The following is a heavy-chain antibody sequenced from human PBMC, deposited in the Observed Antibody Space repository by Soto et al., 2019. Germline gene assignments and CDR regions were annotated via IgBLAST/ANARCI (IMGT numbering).Heavy chain of an antibody. J-gene: IGHJ5*02. CDR2: IIPIIGII. CDR3: AGDPDSHYNDSHASSYP. Sequence: QVQLVQSGAEVKKPGSSVKVSCKASGGTFSTYTITWVRQAPGQGLEWMGRIIPIIGIINYAQKFQGRVTISADKFTRTGYMELTGLRSDDTAVYYCAGDPDSHYNDSHASSYPWGQGTLVTVSS. D-gene: IGHD4-4*01. V-gene: IGHV1-69*08. CDR1: GGTFSTYT.